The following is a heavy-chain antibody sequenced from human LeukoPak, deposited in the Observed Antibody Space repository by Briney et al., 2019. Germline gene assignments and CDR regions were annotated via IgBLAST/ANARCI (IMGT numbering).Heavy chain of an antibody. CDR3: ARAVRGYSYAYLPY. CDR1: GYTFSSYG. CDR2: ISAYDGNT. D-gene: IGHD5-18*01. Sequence: GASVKVSCKASGYTFSSYGISWVRQAPGQGLEWMGWISAYDGNTDYAQNLQGRVTMTTDTSTSTAYMALRSLRSDDTAVYYCARAVRGYSYAYLPYWGQGTLVTVSS. V-gene: IGHV1-18*01. J-gene: IGHJ4*02.